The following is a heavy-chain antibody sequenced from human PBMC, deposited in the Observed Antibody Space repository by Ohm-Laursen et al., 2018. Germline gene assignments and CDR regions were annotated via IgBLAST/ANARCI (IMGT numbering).Heavy chain of an antibody. CDR1: GFTFTDYA. Sequence: SLRLSCSASGFTFTDYAMHWVRQAPGKGLEYVSAISSYGDNSYYANSVKGRFTISRDNSKNTLYLQMGSLRVEDMAVYYCARAGVIRAFDIWGQGTMVTISP. V-gene: IGHV3-64*01. J-gene: IGHJ3*02. CDR2: ISSYGDNS. CDR3: ARAGVIRAFDI. D-gene: IGHD2-21*01.